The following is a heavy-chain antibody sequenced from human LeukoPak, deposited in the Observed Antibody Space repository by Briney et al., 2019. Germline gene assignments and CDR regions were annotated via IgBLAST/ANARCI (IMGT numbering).Heavy chain of an antibody. D-gene: IGHD5-18*01. CDR1: GGSISSYY. Sequence: SETLSLTCTGSGGSISSYYWSWIRQPPGKGLEWIGYIYYSGSTNYNPSLKSRVTISVDTSKNQFFLKLSSVTAADTAVYYCATDYSYGVKFDSSYGMDVWGQGTTVTVSS. CDR2: IYYSGST. CDR3: ATDYSYGVKFDSSYGMDV. J-gene: IGHJ6*02. V-gene: IGHV4-59*01.